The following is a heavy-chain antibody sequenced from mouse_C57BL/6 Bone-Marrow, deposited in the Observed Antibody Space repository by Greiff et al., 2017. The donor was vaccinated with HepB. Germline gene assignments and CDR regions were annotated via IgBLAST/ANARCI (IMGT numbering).Heavy chain of an antibody. J-gene: IGHJ2*01. V-gene: IGHV1-50*01. CDR3: ARTGCVRYFDY. Sequence: QVHVKQPGAELVKPGASVKLSCKASGYTFTSYWMQWVKQRPGQGLEWIGEIDPSDSYTNYNQKFKGKATLTVDTSSSTAYMQLSSLTSEDSAVYYCARTGCVRYFDYWGQGTTLTVSS. D-gene: IGHD1-1*01. CDR2: IDPSDSYT. CDR1: GYTFTSYW.